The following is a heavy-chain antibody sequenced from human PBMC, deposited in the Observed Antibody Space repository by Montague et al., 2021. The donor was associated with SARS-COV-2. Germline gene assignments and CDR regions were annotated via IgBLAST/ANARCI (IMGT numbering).Heavy chain of an antibody. CDR1: GFTFSNYW. CDR2: SSSDGRTT. V-gene: IGHV3-74*01. D-gene: IGHD1-14*01. CDR3: AREVFKEGDY. Sequence: SLRLSCAASGFTFSNYWMHWVRQAPGEGLVWVSLSSSDGRTTSYVDSVKGRFTISRDNARNTLYLQMTSLRADDTAVYYCAREVFKEGDYWGQGTLVTVSS. J-gene: IGHJ4*02.